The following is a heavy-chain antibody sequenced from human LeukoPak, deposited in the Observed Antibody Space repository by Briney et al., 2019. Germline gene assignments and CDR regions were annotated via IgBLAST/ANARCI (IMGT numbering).Heavy chain of an antibody. V-gene: IGHV4-59*12. CDR1: DDSISDYY. CDR2: FYNSGRS. J-gene: IGHJ4*02. CDR3: ARASPAHSGVDY. D-gene: IGHD1-1*01. Sequence: PSETLSLTCTVSDDSISDYYRGWIRQPPGKGLEWIGYFYNSGRSTYNPSLKSRVTISVDRSKNQFSLKLSSVTAADTAVYYCARASPAHSGVDYWGQGTLVTVSS.